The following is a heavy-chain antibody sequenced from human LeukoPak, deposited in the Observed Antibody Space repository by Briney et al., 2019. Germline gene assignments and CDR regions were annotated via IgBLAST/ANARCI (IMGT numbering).Heavy chain of an antibody. CDR1: GFTFSSYA. V-gene: IGHV3-30*04. CDR2: ISYDGSNK. CDR3: ARDSYDFWSGYPMDV. J-gene: IGHJ6*03. D-gene: IGHD3-3*01. Sequence: GGSLRLSCAASGFTFSSYAMHWVRQAPGKGLEWVAVISYDGSNKYYADSVKGRFTISRDNAKNTLYLQMNSLRAEDTAVYYCARDSYDFWSGYPMDVWGKGTTVTVSS.